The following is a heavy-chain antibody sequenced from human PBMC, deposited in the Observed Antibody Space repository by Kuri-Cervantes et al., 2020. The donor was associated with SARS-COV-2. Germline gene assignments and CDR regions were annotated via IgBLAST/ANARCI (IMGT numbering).Heavy chain of an antibody. CDR1: GYRFSNYW. CDR2: MDLSDSYT. CDR3: ARRPDSSGYNYYYYYGMDV. V-gene: IGHV5-10-1*01. D-gene: IGHD3-22*01. Sequence: KVSCKGSGYRFSNYWINWVRQMPGKGLEWMGRMDLSDSYTNYSPSFQGHVTISADKSISTAYLQWSSLKAPDTAMYYCARRPDSSGYNYYYYYGMDVWGQGTTVTVSS. J-gene: IGHJ6*02.